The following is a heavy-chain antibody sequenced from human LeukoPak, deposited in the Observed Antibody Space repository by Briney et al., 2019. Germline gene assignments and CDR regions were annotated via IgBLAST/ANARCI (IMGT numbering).Heavy chain of an antibody. J-gene: IGHJ4*02. D-gene: IGHD5-12*01. CDR1: GFTFSSYG. Sequence: GGSLRLSCAASGFTFSSYGMHWVRQAPGKGLGWVAVIWYDGSNKYYADSVKGRFTISRDNSENTLYLQMNSLRAEDTAVYYCARDQSGYDFGFDYWGQGTLVTVSS. V-gene: IGHV3-33*01. CDR2: IWYDGSNK. CDR3: ARDQSGYDFGFDY.